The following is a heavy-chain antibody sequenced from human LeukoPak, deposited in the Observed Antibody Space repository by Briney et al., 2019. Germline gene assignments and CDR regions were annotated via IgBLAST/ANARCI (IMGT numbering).Heavy chain of an antibody. V-gene: IGHV3-74*01. D-gene: IGHD3-10*01. Sequence: VGSLRLSCAASGFTFSSYWMHWVRQAPGKGLVWVSRIHSDGSSTSYAGSVKGRFTISRHNAKNTLYLQMNSLRAEDTAVYYCARDIRLWFGESPFDYWGQGTLVTVS. CDR2: IHSDGSST. J-gene: IGHJ4*02. CDR1: GFTFSSYW. CDR3: ARDIRLWFGESPFDY.